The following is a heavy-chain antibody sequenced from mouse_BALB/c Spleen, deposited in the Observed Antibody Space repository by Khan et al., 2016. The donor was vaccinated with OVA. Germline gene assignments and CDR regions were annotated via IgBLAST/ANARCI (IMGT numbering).Heavy chain of an antibody. CDR1: GFTFSSYG. V-gene: IGHV5-17*02. J-gene: IGHJ2*01. CDR2: ISGDSNII. Sequence: EVELVESGGDLVQPGGSRKLSCAASGFTFSSYGMHWVRQAPEKGLEWVAYISGDSNIIYYADTVKGRFTISRDNPRNTLFLQMTSLMSEDTAMYYCATSYFYGYYFDYWGPGTTLTVSS. CDR3: ATSYFYGYYFDY. D-gene: IGHD1-1*01.